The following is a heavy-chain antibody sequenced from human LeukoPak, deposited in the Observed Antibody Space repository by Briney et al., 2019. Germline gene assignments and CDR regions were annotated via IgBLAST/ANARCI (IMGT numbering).Heavy chain of an antibody. CDR2: IKQDGSEK. V-gene: IGHV3-7*01. J-gene: IGHJ4*02. CDR3: ARDEGTGELLWFGELPQTHFDY. CDR1: GFTFSSYW. Sequence: PGGSLRLSCAASGFTFSSYWMSWVRQAPGKGLEWVANIKQDGSEKYYVDSVKGRFTISRDNAKNSLYLQMNSLRAEDTAVYYCARDEGTGELLWFGELPQTHFDYWGQGTLVTVSS. D-gene: IGHD3-10*01.